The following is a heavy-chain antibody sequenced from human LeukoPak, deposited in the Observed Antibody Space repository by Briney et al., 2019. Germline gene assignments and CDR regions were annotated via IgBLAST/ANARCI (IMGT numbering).Heavy chain of an antibody. V-gene: IGHV3-72*01. CDR2: SRNKVNTYIT. D-gene: IGHD3-16*01. CDR3: AREIQGVWFDP. Sequence: PGGSLRLSCAVSGFTLSDYYTDWVRQAPGKALECVGRSRNKVNTYITEYAASVRGRFTISRDDSQNSLILQMNSLRTEDTAVYYCAREIQGVWFDPWGQGTLVTVSP. CDR1: GFTLSDYY. J-gene: IGHJ5*02.